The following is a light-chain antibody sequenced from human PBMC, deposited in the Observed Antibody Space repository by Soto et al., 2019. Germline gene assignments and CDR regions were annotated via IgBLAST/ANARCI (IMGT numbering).Light chain of an antibody. V-gene: IGKV1-5*03. CDR2: KAS. CDR3: QQYNSYRA. Sequence: DIQMTQSPSTLSASVGDTVTITCLASQSIDTWLAWHQQKPGRAPKLLISKASTLESGVPSRFSGSGSGTDFTLTISGLQPDDFAIYYCQQYNSYRAFGQGTKVEI. CDR1: QSIDTW. J-gene: IGKJ1*01.